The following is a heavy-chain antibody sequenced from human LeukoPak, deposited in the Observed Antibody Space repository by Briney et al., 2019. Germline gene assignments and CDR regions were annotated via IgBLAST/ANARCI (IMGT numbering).Heavy chain of an antibody. Sequence: GGSLRLSCAASGFTFSSYEMNWVRQAPGKGLEWVSSISSSSSYIYYADSVKGRFTISRDNAKNSLYLQMNSLRAEDTAVYYCARDKDYYGSGSYGYWGQGTLVTVSS. V-gene: IGHV3-21*01. CDR3: ARDKDYYGSGSYGY. CDR2: ISSSSSYI. D-gene: IGHD3-10*01. J-gene: IGHJ4*02. CDR1: GFTFSSYE.